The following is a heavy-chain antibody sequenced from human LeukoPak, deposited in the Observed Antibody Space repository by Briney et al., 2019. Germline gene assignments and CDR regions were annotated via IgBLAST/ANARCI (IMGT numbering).Heavy chain of an antibody. D-gene: IGHD2-15*01. CDR1: GYTFISYG. CDR2: ISAYNGNT. V-gene: IGHV1-18*01. Sequence: ASVKVSCKASGYTFISYGISWVRQAPGQGLEWMGWISAYNGNTKYAQKLQGRVTMTTDTSTSTAYMEVRSLRSDDTAVYYCASGVVVVVAATPYYYYMDVWGKGTTVTVSS. CDR3: ASGVVVVVAATPYYYYMDV. J-gene: IGHJ6*03.